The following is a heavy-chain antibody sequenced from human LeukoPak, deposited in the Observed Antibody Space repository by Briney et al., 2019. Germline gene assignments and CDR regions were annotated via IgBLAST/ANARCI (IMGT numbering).Heavy chain of an antibody. CDR2: IYPGDSDT. CDR1: GYSFTSYW. Sequence: GESLKISCKGSGYSFTSYWIGWVRQMPGKGLEWMGIIYPGDSDTRYSPSFQGQVTISADKSISTAYLQWSSLKASDTAMYYCARLEYANRQENNWFDPWGQGTLVTVSS. V-gene: IGHV5-51*01. J-gene: IGHJ5*02. CDR3: ARLEYANRQENNWFDP. D-gene: IGHD2-8*01.